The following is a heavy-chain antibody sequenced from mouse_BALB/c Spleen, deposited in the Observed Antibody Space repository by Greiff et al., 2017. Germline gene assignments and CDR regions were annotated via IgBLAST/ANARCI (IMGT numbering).Heavy chain of an antibody. CDR2: IWSGGST. D-gene: IGHD2-14*01. J-gene: IGHJ4*01. Sequence: QVQLQQSGPGLVQPSQSLSITCTVSGFSLTSYGVHWVRQSPGKGLEWLGVIWSGGSTDYNAAFISRLSISKDNSKSQVFFKMNSLQANDTAIYYCARTYYRSLLYAMDYWGQGTSVTVSS. V-gene: IGHV2-2*02. CDR1: GFSLTSYG. CDR3: ARTYYRSLLYAMDY.